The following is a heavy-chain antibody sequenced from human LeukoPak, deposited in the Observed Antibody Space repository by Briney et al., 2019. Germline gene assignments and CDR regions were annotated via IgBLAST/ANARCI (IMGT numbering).Heavy chain of an antibody. CDR2: ISGSGGST. J-gene: IGHJ4*02. Sequence: GGSLRLSCAASGFTFSSYAMSWVRQAPGKGLEWVSIISGSGGSTYYADSVKGRFTISRDNAKNSLYLQMNSLRAEDTAVYYCARERIRPLAAGTGGYFDYWGQGTLVTVSS. V-gene: IGHV3-23*01. CDR3: ARERIRPLAAGTGGYFDY. CDR1: GFTFSSYA. D-gene: IGHD6-13*01.